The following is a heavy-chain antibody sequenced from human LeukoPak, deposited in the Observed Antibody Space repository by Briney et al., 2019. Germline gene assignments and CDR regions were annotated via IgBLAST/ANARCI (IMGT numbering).Heavy chain of an antibody. V-gene: IGHV4-30-2*01. CDR1: GGSISSGGYS. CDR3: ASAREGFGELFPFDY. J-gene: IGHJ4*02. Sequence: SETLSLTRAVSGGSISSGGYSWSWIRQPPGKGLEWIGYIYHSGSTYYNPSLKSRVTISVGRSKNQFSLKLSSVTAADTAVYYCASAREGFGELFPFDYWGQGTLVTVSS. D-gene: IGHD3-10*01. CDR2: IYHSGST.